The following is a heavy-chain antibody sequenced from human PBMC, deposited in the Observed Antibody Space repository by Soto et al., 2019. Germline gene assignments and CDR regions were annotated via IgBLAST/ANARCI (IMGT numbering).Heavy chain of an antibody. CDR1: GGSISSSSYY. CDR3: ARSTDYYYSSGYYYHDY. D-gene: IGHD3-22*01. Sequence: QLQLQESGPGLVKPSETLSLTCTVSGGSISSSSYYWGWIRQPPGKGLEWIGSIYYSGSTYYNPVLNRQVTISVDTSKNQFSLKLSSVTAADTAVYYCARSTDYYYSSGYYYHDYWGQGTLVTVSS. J-gene: IGHJ4*02. CDR2: IYYSGST. V-gene: IGHV4-39*01.